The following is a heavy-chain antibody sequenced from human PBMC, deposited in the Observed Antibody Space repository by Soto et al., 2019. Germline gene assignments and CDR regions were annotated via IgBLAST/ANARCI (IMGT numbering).Heavy chain of an antibody. CDR2: IYHSGST. J-gene: IGHJ4*02. CDR3: ASKRGRNSGYDNFDY. Sequence: SETLSLTCAVSDYFISSGYYWVWIRQPPGKGLEWIGSIYHSGSTYYNPSLKSRVTISVDTSKNQFSLKLSSGAAADTAVYYWASKRGRNSGYDNFDYWGQGTMVTVSS. V-gene: IGHV4-38-2*01. CDR1: DYFISSGYY. D-gene: IGHD5-12*01.